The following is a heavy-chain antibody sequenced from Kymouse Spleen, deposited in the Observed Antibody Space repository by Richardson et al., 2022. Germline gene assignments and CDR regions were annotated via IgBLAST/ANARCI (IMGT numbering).Heavy chain of an antibody. J-gene: IGHJ5*02. V-gene: IGHV4-59*01. CDR1: GGSISSYY. D-gene: IGHD4-11,IGHD4-11*01. CDR2: IYYSGST. CDR3: ARSTTVTTLGWFDP. Sequence: QVQLQESGPGLVKPSETLSLTCTVSGGSISSYYWSWIRQPPGKGLEWIGYIYYSGSTNYNPSLKSRVTISVDTSKNQFSLKLSSVTAADTAVYYCARSTTVTTLGWFDPWGQGTLVTVSS.